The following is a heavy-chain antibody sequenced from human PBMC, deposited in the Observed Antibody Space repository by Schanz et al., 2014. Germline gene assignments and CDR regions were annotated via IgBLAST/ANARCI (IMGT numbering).Heavy chain of an antibody. CDR2: IIPSLGLA. CDR3: ARDRHECGAECYSVEVCEI. CDR1: GGTFSSFG. V-gene: IGHV1-69*04. J-gene: IGHJ4*02. Sequence: VQLEQSGAEVKKPGSSVKVSCKASGGTFSSFGINWVRQAPGQGLEWMGRIIPSLGLAKYEQKIQDKVTITADTSTTTAYMESSGLRSEDTAVYYCARDRHECGAECYSVEVCEIWGQGTLVIVSS. D-gene: IGHD2-21*01.